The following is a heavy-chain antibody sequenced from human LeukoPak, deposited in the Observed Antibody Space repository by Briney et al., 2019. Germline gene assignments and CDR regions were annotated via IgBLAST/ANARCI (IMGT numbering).Heavy chain of an antibody. J-gene: IGHJ4*02. CDR1: GFTLGDYP. CDR2: IRSKVYGGAT. CDR3: CRDSSAGIWFGSSLDS. D-gene: IGHD3-10*01. V-gene: IGHV3-49*04. Sequence: PGGSLRLSCATSGFTLGDYPMTWVRQAPGKGLERVGFIRSKVYGGATEYAASVKGRFTISRDDSKAVAFLQMDSLRAEDTAVYYCCRDSSAGIWFGSSLDSWGQGTLVTVSS.